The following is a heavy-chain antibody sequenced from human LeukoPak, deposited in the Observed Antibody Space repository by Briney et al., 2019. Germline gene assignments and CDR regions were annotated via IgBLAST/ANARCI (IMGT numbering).Heavy chain of an antibody. D-gene: IGHD6-13*01. CDR3: ARSSSWYVGWFDP. CDR2: VYFSGST. J-gene: IGHJ5*02. Sequence: PSETLSLTCIVSGVSIRSSPYYWGWIRQPPGKGLEWIGTVYFSGSTHYNPSLKSRVTISADTSKNQFSLRLTSVTAADTAVYYCARSSSWYVGWFDPWGQGTLVTVSS. V-gene: IGHV4-39*01. CDR1: GVSIRSSPYY.